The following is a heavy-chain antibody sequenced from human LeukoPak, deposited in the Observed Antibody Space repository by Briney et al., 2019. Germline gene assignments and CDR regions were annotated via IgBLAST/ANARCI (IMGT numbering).Heavy chain of an antibody. J-gene: IGHJ6*02. CDR3: ARVRSIGSGYDYYYYGMDV. CDR2: IIPIFGTA. Sequence: ASVKVSCKASGGIFSSYAISWVRQAPGQGLEWMGGIIPIFGTANYAQKFQGRVTITADESTSTAYMELSSLRSEDTAVYYCARVRSIGSGYDYYYYGMDVWGQGTTVTVSS. D-gene: IGHD3-22*01. CDR1: GGIFSSYA. V-gene: IGHV1-69*01.